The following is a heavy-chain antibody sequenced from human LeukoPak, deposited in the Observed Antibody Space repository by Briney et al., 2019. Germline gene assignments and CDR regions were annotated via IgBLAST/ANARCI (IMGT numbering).Heavy chain of an antibody. CDR1: GFTFDDYA. D-gene: IGHD6-13*01. Sequence: GGSLRLSCAASGFTFDDYAMHWVRQAPGKGLEWVSLISGDGGSTYYADSVKGRFTISRDNSKNSLYVQMNSLRTEDTALYYCAKELEALAAAGGYGMDVWGQGTTVTVSS. J-gene: IGHJ6*02. V-gene: IGHV3-43*02. CDR2: ISGDGGST. CDR3: AKELEALAAAGGYGMDV.